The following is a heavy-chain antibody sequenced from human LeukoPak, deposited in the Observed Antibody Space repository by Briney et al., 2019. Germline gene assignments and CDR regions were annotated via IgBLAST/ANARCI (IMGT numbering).Heavy chain of an antibody. Sequence: GGSLRLSCTASGFTFGDYAMSGVRQAPGKGLEGVGFIRSKAYGGTTEYAASVKGRFTISRDDSKSIAYLQMNSLKTEDTAMYYCTRDTYYYDSSGYSAEYYFDYWGQGTLVTVSS. D-gene: IGHD3-22*01. V-gene: IGHV3-49*04. CDR2: IRSKAYGGTT. J-gene: IGHJ4*02. CDR3: TRDTYYYDSSGYSAEYYFDY. CDR1: GFTFGDYA.